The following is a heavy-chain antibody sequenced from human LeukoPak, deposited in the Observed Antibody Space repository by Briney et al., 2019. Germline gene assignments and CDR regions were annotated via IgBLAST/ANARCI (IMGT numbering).Heavy chain of an antibody. V-gene: IGHV4-39*07. CDR2: IYYSGST. CDR1: GGSISSSSYY. D-gene: IGHD3-22*01. CDR3: ARDTPYDSSGYRHYYYMDV. J-gene: IGHJ6*03. Sequence: SETLSLTCTVSGGSISSSSYYWGWIRQPPGKGLEWIGSIYYSGSTYYNPSLKSRVTISVDTSKNQFSLKLSSVTAADTAVYYCARDTPYDSSGYRHYYYMDVWGKGTTVTVSS.